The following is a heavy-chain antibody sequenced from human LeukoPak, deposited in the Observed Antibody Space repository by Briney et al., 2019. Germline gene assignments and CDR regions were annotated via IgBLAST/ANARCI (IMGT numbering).Heavy chain of an antibody. Sequence: ASVKVSCKASGGTFSSYAISWVRQAPGQGLEWMGGIIPIFGTANYAQKFQGRVTITADESTSTAYMELSSLRSEDTAVYYCASLGYCSGGSCYRSGTFDYWGQGTLVTVSS. CDR1: GGTFSSYA. D-gene: IGHD2-15*01. CDR2: IIPIFGTA. J-gene: IGHJ4*02. V-gene: IGHV1-69*13. CDR3: ASLGYCSGGSCYRSGTFDY.